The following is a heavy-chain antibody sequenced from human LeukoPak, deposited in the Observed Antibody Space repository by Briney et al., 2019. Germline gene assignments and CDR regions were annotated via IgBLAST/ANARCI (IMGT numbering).Heavy chain of an antibody. CDR1: GFTFSSYG. Sequence: GRSLRRSCAASGFTFSSYGMHWVRQAPGKGLEWVAVIWYDGSNKYYADSVKGRFTISRDNSKNTLYLQMNSLRAEDTAVYYCARDLTGATVTTYFDYWGQGTLVTVSS. CDR3: ARDLTGATVTTYFDY. J-gene: IGHJ4*02. D-gene: IGHD4-17*01. CDR2: IWYDGSNK. V-gene: IGHV3-33*01.